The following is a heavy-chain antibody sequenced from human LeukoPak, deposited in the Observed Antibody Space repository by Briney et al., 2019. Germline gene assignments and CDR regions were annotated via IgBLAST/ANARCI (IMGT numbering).Heavy chain of an antibody. J-gene: IGHJ4*02. Sequence: GGSLRLSCAASGFTFSRYAMHWVRQAPGKGLEWVANIKQDGSEIEYVDSLKGRFNISRENANHSLYLQMNSLIVEDTAVYYCAKYAYVPYFDYWGQGNLVTVSS. CDR2: IKQDGSEI. CDR1: GFTFSRYA. CDR3: AKYAYVPYFDY. D-gene: IGHD3-16*01. V-gene: IGHV3-7*01.